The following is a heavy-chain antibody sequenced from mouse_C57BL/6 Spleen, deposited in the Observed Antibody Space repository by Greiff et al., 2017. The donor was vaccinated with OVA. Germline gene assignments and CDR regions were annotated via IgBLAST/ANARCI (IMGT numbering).Heavy chain of an antibody. V-gene: IGHV1-26*01. D-gene: IGHD1-1*01. CDR1: GYTFTDYY. CDR2: INPNNGGT. CDR3: ARSHYYGSSYVAWFAY. Sequence: VQLQQSGPELVKPGASVKISCKASGYTFTDYYMNWVKQSHGKSLEWIGDINPNNGGTSYNQKFKGKATLTVDKSSSTAYMELRSLTSEDSAVYYCARSHYYGSSYVAWFAYWGQGTLVTVSA. J-gene: IGHJ3*01.